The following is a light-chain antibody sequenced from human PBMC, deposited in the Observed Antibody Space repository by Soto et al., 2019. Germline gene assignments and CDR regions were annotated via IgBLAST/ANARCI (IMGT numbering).Light chain of an antibody. V-gene: IGLV2-14*01. CDR1: SSDVGGYNY. CDR3: SSYTSSSTRV. Sequence: QSALTQPASVSGSPGQSVTISCTGTSSDVGGYNYVSWYQQHPGKAPKLMISEVSTRPSGVSNRVSGSKSGNTASLTISGLQAEDEAEYCCSSYTSSSTRVFGGGTKLTVL. CDR2: EVS. J-gene: IGLJ3*02.